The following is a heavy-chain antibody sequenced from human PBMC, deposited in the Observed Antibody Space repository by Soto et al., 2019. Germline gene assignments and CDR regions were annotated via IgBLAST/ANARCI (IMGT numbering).Heavy chain of an antibody. J-gene: IGHJ6*02. V-gene: IGHV1-69*13. Sequence: GASVKVSCKASGGTFSSYAISWVRQAPGQGLEWMGGIIPIFGTANYAQKFQGRVTITADESTSTAYMELSSLRSEDTAVYYCARGLPYYYGSGSYNYYGMDVWGQGTTVTVSS. D-gene: IGHD3-10*01. CDR3: ARGLPYYYGSGSYNYYGMDV. CDR1: GGTFSSYA. CDR2: IIPIFGTA.